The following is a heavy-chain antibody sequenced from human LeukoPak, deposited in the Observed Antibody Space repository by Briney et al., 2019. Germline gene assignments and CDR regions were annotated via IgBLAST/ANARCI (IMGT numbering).Heavy chain of an antibody. CDR3: ARDRRGEIRYFDWGAFDY. Sequence: GGSLRLSCAASGFTFSSYAMHWVRQAPGKGLEWVAVISYDGSNKYYADSVKGRFTISRDNSKNTLYLQMNSLRSEDTAVYYCARDRRGEIRYFDWGAFDYWGQGTLVTVSS. V-gene: IGHV3-30*04. D-gene: IGHD3-9*01. J-gene: IGHJ4*02. CDR2: ISYDGSNK. CDR1: GFTFSSYA.